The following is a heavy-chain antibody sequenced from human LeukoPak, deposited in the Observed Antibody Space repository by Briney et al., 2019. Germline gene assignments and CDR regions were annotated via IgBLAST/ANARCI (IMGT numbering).Heavy chain of an antibody. J-gene: IGHJ4*02. CDR1: GGSISNSSYY. V-gene: IGHV4-39*07. D-gene: IGHD2-15*01. CDR2: IYYTGIT. CDR3: ARGGNLYDY. Sequence: SETLSLTCTVSGGSISNSSYYWGWIRQPPGKGLEWIGTIYYTGITYYNPSLKSRVTISGDMSKNQFSLRLSSVTAADTAVYYCARGGNLYDYWGQGTLVTVSS.